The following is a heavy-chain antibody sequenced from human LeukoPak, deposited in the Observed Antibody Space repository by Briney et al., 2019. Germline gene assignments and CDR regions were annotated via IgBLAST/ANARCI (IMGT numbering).Heavy chain of an antibody. V-gene: IGHV3-23*01. D-gene: IGHD6-13*01. CDR1: GFTFSSYA. Sequence: GGSLRLSCAASGFTFSSYAMSWVRQAPGKGLEWVSAISGSGSSTYYADSVKGRFTISRDNSKKTLYLQMNSLRAEDTAVYYCAIIPRAAAGPSARSPFHYWGQGTLVTVSS. CDR3: AIIPRAAAGPSARSPFHY. CDR2: ISGSGSST. J-gene: IGHJ4*02.